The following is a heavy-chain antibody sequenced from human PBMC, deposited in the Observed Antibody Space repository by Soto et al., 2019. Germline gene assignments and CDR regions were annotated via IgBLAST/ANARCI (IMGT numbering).Heavy chain of an antibody. CDR1: GFTFSSYA. Sequence: EVQLLESGGGLVQPGGSLRLSCAASGFTFSSYAMSWVRQAPGKGLEWVSAISGSGGSTYYADSVKGRFTISRDNSKNKLYLQMNSLRAEDTAVYYCAKLPSRWAIVRGVTSKYYFDYWGQGTLVTVSS. V-gene: IGHV3-23*01. CDR2: ISGSGGST. D-gene: IGHD3-10*01. CDR3: AKLPSRWAIVRGVTSKYYFDY. J-gene: IGHJ4*02.